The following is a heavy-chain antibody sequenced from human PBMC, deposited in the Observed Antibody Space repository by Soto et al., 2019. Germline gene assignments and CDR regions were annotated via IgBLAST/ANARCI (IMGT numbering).Heavy chain of an antibody. CDR2: IYYSGST. J-gene: IGHJ6*02. V-gene: IGHV4-39*01. CDR3: ASHYSSSRFGSYYYYGMDV. Sequence: SETLSLTCTVSGGSISSSSYYWGWIRQPPGKGLEWIGSIYYSGSTYYNPSLKSRVTISVDTSKNQFSLKLSSVTAADTAVYYCASHYSSSRFGSYYYYGMDVWGQGTTVTVSS. CDR1: GGSISSSSYY. D-gene: IGHD6-13*01.